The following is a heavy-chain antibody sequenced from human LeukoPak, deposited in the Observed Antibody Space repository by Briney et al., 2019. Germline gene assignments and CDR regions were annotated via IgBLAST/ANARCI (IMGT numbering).Heavy chain of an antibody. CDR2: IWYDGSNK. CDR3: AKARSLAAVDY. V-gene: IGHV3-33*06. CDR1: EFTFSSYG. D-gene: IGHD6-6*01. J-gene: IGHJ4*02. Sequence: GGSLRLSCAASEFTFSSYGMHWVRQAPGKGLEWVAVIWYDGSNKYYADSVKGRFTISRDNSKNTLYLQMNSLRAEDTAVYYCAKARSLAAVDYWGQGTLVTVSS.